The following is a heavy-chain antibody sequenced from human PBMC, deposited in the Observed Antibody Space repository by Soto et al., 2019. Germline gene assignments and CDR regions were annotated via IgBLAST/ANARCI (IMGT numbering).Heavy chain of an antibody. CDR3: ARAIAAAGTDY. J-gene: IGHJ4*02. CDR1: GGSFSGYY. CDR2: INHSGST. Sequence: QVQLQQWGAGLLTPSETLSLTCAVYGGSFSGYYWSWIRQPPGKGLEWIGEINHSGSTNYNPSLKSRVTISVDTSKNHFSLKLSSVTAADAAVFYCARAIAAAGTDYWGQGTLVTVSS. V-gene: IGHV4-34*01. D-gene: IGHD6-13*01.